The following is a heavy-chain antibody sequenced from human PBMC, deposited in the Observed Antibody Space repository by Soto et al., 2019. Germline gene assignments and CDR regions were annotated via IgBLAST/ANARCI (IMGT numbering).Heavy chain of an antibody. V-gene: IGHV4-34*01. Sequence: SETLSLTCAVYGGSFSGYYWSWIRQPPGKGLEWIGEINHSGSTNYNPSLKSRVTISVDTSKSQFSLKLSSVTAADTAVYYCARVYITIFGVVIPFYMDVWGKGTTVTVSS. D-gene: IGHD3-3*01. CDR3: ARVYITIFGVVIPFYMDV. J-gene: IGHJ6*03. CDR1: GGSFSGYY. CDR2: INHSGST.